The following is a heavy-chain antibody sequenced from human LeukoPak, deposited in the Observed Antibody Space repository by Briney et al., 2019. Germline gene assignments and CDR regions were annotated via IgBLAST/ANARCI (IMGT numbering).Heavy chain of an antibody. CDR1: GFTFSRYA. V-gene: IGHV3-30*04. J-gene: IGHJ4*02. D-gene: IGHD5-12*01. CDR2: IAYDGGKA. CDR3: ARDDSDVGMVATISREGDYFDS. Sequence: PGRSLRLSCAASGFTFSRYAMHWVRQAPGEGLAWVAVIAYDGGKAYYTDSVKGRFTIFRDNSKNTLYLQMNSLRPEDTAIYYCARDDSDVGMVATISREGDYFDSWGQGTLVTVSS.